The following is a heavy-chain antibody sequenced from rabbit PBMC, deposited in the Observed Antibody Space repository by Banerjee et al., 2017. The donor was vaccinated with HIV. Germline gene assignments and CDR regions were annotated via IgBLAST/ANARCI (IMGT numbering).Heavy chain of an antibody. CDR2: IYAGSSGST. D-gene: IGHD1-1*01. J-gene: IGHJ4*01. Sequence: QEQLVESGGGLVQPEGSLTLTCTASGFSFSSSYWICWVRQAPGKGLEWIACIYAGSSGSTYYASWAKGRFTISKTSSTTVTLQMTSLTVADTATYFCARDDASIAGYIFTLWGPGTLVTVS. CDR3: ARDDASIAGYIFTL. V-gene: IGHV1S45*01. CDR1: GFSFSSSYW.